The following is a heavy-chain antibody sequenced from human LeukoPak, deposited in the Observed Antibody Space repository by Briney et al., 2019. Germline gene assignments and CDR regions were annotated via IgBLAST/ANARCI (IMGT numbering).Heavy chain of an antibody. Sequence: SVKVSCKASGGTFSSYAISWVRQAPGQGLEWMGGIIPIFGTANYAQKFQGRVTITADESTSIAYMELSSLRSEDTAVYYCARDTVAGHPFDYWGQGTLVTVSS. CDR2: IIPIFGTA. J-gene: IGHJ4*02. V-gene: IGHV1-69*13. CDR3: ARDTVAGHPFDY. CDR1: GGTFSSYA. D-gene: IGHD4-23*01.